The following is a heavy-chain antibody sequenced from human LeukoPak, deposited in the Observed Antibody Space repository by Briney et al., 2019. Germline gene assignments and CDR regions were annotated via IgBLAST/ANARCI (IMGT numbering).Heavy chain of an antibody. V-gene: IGHV4-59*08. J-gene: IGHJ5*02. CDR3: ARRRSGSSSEFDP. CDR2: IFYSGST. D-gene: IGHD6-6*01. CDR1: GGSISSYY. Sequence: PSETLSLTCTVSGGSISSYYWSWIRQPPGKGLEWIGYIFYSGSTNYKPSLKSRVTISVDTSKSQFSLKLTSVTAADTAVYYCARRRSGSSSEFDPWGQGTLVTVSS.